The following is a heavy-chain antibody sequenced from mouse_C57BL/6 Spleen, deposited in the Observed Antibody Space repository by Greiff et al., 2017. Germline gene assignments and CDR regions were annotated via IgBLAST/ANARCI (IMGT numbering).Heavy chain of an antibody. CDR1: GYSFTGYY. V-gene: IGHV1-42*01. Sequence: EVQLQQSGPELVKPGASVKISCKASGYSFTGYYMNWVKQSPEKSLEWIGEINPSTGGTTYNQKFKAKATLTVDKSSSTAYMQLKSLTSEDSAVYDCARRTAQATYFDYWGQGTTLTVSS. CDR3: ARRTAQATYFDY. CDR2: INPSTGGT. D-gene: IGHD3-2*02. J-gene: IGHJ2*01.